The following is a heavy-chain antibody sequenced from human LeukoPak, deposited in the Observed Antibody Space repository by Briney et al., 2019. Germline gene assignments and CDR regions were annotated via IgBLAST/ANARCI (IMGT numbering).Heavy chain of an antibody. V-gene: IGHV3-23*01. J-gene: IGHJ4*02. CDR1: GFTFSSYA. Sequence: GGSLRLSCAASGFTFSSYAMSWVRQAPGKGLEWVSAISGSGGSTYYADSVKGRFTISRDNSKNTLYLQMNSLRAEDTAVYYCAKNPGYCSSTSCYDYFDYWGQGTLVTVSS. CDR3: AKNPGYCSSTSCYDYFDY. CDR2: ISGSGGST. D-gene: IGHD2-2*01.